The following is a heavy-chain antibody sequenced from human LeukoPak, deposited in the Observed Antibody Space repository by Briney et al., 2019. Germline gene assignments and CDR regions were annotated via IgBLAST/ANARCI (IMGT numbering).Heavy chain of an antibody. CDR3: AVGGGKRWLQPFDY. V-gene: IGHV3-48*01. J-gene: IGHJ4*02. CDR1: GFTFSSYG. Sequence: GGSLRLSCAASGFTFSSYGMHWVRQAPGKGLEWVSYISSSSSTIYYADSVKGRFTISRDNSKNTLYLQMNSLRAEDTAVYYCAVGGGKRWLQPFDYWGQGTLVTVSS. D-gene: IGHD5-24*01. CDR2: ISSSSSTI.